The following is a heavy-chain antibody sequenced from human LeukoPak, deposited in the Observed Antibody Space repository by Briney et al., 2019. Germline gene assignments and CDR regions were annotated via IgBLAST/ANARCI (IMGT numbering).Heavy chain of an antibody. J-gene: IGHJ4*02. CDR3: ARTGYGYNYFDY. CDR2: ISAISSSST. Sequence: GGSLRLSCAASGFTFSSYSMDWVRQAPGKGLEWVSYISAISSSSTYYADSVKGRFTISRDNAKNSLYLKMNSLRAEDTAVYYCARTGYGYNYFDYWGQGTLVTVSS. V-gene: IGHV3-48*04. CDR1: GFTFSSYS. D-gene: IGHD3-16*01.